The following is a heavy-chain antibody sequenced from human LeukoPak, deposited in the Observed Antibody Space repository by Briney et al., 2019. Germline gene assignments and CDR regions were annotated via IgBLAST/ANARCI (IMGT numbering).Heavy chain of an antibody. CDR3: ARTTTPHYYGSGSYALGY. D-gene: IGHD3-10*01. J-gene: IGHJ4*02. Sequence: GGSLRLSCAASGFTFSTYAMHWVRQGPGKGLEWVAVISYDGSNKFYADSVKGRFTISRDNSKNTLYLQMSSLSAEDTAVYYCARTTTPHYYGSGSYALGYWGQGTLVTVSS. CDR1: GFTFSTYA. V-gene: IGHV3-30-3*01. CDR2: ISYDGSNK.